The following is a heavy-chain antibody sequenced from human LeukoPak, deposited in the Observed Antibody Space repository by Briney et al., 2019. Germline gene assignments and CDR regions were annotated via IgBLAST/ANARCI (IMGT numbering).Heavy chain of an antibody. Sequence: PSETLSLTCAVYGGSFSGYYWSWIRQPPGKGLGWIGEINHSGSTNYIPSLKSRVTISVDTSKNQFSLKLSSVTAADTAVYYCARSDFWSHNWFDPWGQGTLVTVSS. D-gene: IGHD3-3*01. CDR1: GGSFSGYY. V-gene: IGHV4-34*01. J-gene: IGHJ5*02. CDR2: INHSGST. CDR3: ARSDFWSHNWFDP.